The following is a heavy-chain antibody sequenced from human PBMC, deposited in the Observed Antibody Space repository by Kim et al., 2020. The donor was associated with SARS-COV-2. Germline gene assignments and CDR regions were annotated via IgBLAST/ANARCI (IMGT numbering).Heavy chain of an antibody. CDR2: IIPIFGTA. J-gene: IGHJ5*02. D-gene: IGHD4-17*01. CDR1: GGTFSSYA. V-gene: IGHV1-69*13. Sequence: SVKVSCKASGGTFSSYAISWVRQAPGQGLEWMGGIIPIFGTANYAQKFQGRVTITADESTSTAYMELSSLRSEDTAVYYCARDHGFELGRYGDYVSLPWFDPWGQGTLVTVSS. CDR3: ARDHGFELGRYGDYVSLPWFDP.